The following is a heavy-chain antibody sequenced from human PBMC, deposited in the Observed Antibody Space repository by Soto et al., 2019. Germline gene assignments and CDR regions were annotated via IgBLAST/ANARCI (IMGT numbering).Heavy chain of an antibody. CDR2: IYYSGST. CDR3: ARLRVSSGWYVDY. Sequence: PSETLSLTCAVSGGSISSGDYSWSWIRQPPGKGLEWIGSIYYSGSTYYNPSLKSRVTISVDTSKNQFSLKLSSVTAADTAVYYCARLRVSSGWYVDYWGQGTLVTVSS. V-gene: IGHV4-30-2*03. D-gene: IGHD6-19*01. J-gene: IGHJ4*02. CDR1: GGSISSGDYS.